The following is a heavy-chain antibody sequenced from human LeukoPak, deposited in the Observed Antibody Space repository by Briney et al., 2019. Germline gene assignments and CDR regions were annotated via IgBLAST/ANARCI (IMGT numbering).Heavy chain of an antibody. J-gene: IGHJ4*02. CDR3: ARAGYSGYDFDY. D-gene: IGHD5-12*01. CDR1: GGSISSYY. Sequence: SETLSLTCTVSGGSISSYYWSWIRQPPGKGPEWIGYIYYSGSTNYNPSLKSRVTISVDTSKNQFSLKLSSVTAADSAVYYCARAGYSGYDFDYWGQGTLVTVSS. CDR2: IYYSGST. V-gene: IGHV4-59*01.